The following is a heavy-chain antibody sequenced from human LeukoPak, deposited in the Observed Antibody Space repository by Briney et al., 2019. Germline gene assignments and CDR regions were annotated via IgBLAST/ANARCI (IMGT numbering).Heavy chain of an antibody. D-gene: IGHD4-11*01. CDR3: ARGDSNSLEYLYYMDV. CDR2: INYTGTT. Sequence: SETLSLTCTVYGGSSSSYFWRWIRQSPGKGLEWIGEINYTGTTNSNPSLGSRLTMSIDSSKNQFSLKLTSVTAADTGVYYCARGDSNSLEYLYYMDVWGKGTTVTVSS. J-gene: IGHJ6*03. CDR1: GGSSSSYF. V-gene: IGHV4-34*01.